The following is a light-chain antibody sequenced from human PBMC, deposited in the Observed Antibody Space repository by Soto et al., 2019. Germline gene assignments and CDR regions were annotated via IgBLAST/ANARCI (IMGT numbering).Light chain of an antibody. CDR3: QQYNKWPLT. CDR2: DTS. J-gene: IGKJ4*01. Sequence: EIVMTQSPATQSESPGQRDTVSCRASQSVSSDLVWYQQKAGQAPRLLIYDTSTRATGIPARFSGSGSGTEFTLTISSLQSEDSAVYHCQQYNKWPLTFGGGTKVDIK. V-gene: IGKV3-15*01. CDR1: QSVSSD.